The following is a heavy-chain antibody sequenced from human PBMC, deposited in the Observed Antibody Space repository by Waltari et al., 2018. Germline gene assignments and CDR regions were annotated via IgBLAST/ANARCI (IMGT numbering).Heavy chain of an antibody. CDR2: IRYDGNIK. J-gene: IGHJ6*03. Sequence: QVQLVESGGGVVQPGGSLRLSCAAAGFAFSTSGMHWVRQAPGKGLEWVAFIRYDGNIKNYADSVKGRFTISRDNSKNTLSLQVNSLGAEDTAVYYCAKDPYSNYDSYYSYMDVWGKGTTVTISS. D-gene: IGHD4-4*01. CDR3: AKDPYSNYDSYYSYMDV. V-gene: IGHV3-30*02. CDR1: GFAFSTSG.